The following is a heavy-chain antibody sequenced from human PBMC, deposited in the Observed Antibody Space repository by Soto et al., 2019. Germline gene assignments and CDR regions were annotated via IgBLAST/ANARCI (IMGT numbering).Heavy chain of an antibody. V-gene: IGHV5-51*01. D-gene: IGHD6-19*01. CDR1: GYSFISYW. Sequence: GESLKISCKGSGYSFISYWIGWVRQMPGKGLEWMGIIYPGDSDTRYSPSFQGQVTISADKSISTAYLQWSSLKASDTAMYYCARQQAIAVAGTNYYYGMDVWGQGTTVTVSS. CDR2: IYPGDSDT. J-gene: IGHJ6*02. CDR3: ARQQAIAVAGTNYYYGMDV.